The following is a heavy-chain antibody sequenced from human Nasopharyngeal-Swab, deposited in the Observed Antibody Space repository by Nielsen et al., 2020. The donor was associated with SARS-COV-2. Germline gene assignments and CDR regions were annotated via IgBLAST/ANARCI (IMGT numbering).Heavy chain of an antibody. V-gene: IGHV3-30-3*01. CDR2: ISYDGSNK. CDR1: CFTFSIYA. J-gene: IGHJ6*02. CDR3: ARGEAAADFYYYGMDV. D-gene: IGHD6-13*01. Sequence: SLKISCAASCFTFSIYAIPWLRPAPGKGLEWVAVISYDGSNKYYADSVKRRFTISRDNSKNTLYLQMNSLRAADTAVYYCARGEAAADFYYYGMDVWGQGTTVTVSS.